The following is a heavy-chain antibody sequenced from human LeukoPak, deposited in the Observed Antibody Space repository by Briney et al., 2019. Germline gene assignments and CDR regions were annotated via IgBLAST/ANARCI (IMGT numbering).Heavy chain of an antibody. Sequence: GGSLRLSCAASGFTFSSYSTNWVRQAPGKGLEWVSSISSSSSYIYYADSVKGRFTISGDNAKNSLYLQMNSLRAEDTAVYYCARDHHSSGWSRGFDYWGQGTLVTVSS. V-gene: IGHV3-21*01. D-gene: IGHD6-19*01. CDR3: ARDHHSSGWSRGFDY. CDR1: GFTFSSYS. CDR2: ISSSSSYI. J-gene: IGHJ4*02.